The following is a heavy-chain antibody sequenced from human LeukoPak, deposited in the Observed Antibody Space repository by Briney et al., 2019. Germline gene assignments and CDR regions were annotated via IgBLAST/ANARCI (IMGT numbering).Heavy chain of an antibody. J-gene: IGHJ4*02. D-gene: IGHD4-17*01. CDR1: GGSISSGDYY. CDR3: AVPTVTPLSFDY. V-gene: IGHV4-30-4*01. CDR2: INYRGST. Sequence: SETLSLTCTVSGGSISSGDYYWSWIRQPPGKGLEWIGYINYRGSTYYNPSLESRVTISVDTSKNLFSLKLSSVTAADTAVYYCAVPTVTPLSFDYWGQGTLVTVSS.